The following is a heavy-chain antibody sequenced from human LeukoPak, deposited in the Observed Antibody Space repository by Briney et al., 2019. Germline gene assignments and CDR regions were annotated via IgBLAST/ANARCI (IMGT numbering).Heavy chain of an antibody. J-gene: IGHJ6*03. D-gene: IGHD5-18*01. CDR2: MNPNSGNT. CDR3: AALGYSYDTVNYYYYMDV. Sequence: GASVKVSCKASGYTFTSYDINWVRQATGQGLEWMGWMNPNSGNTGYAQKFQGRVTMTRNTSISTAYMELSSLRSEDTAVYYCAALGYSYDTVNYYYYMDVWGKGTTVTISS. CDR1: GYTFTSYD. V-gene: IGHV1-8*02.